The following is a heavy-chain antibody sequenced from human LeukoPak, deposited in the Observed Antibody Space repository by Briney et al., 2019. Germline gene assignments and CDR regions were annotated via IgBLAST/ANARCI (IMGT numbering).Heavy chain of an antibody. CDR2: IYYSGST. D-gene: IGHD3-10*01. J-gene: IGHJ4*02. CDR1: GGSISSYY. Sequence: PSETLSLTRTVSGGSISSYYWSWIRQPPGKGLEWIGYIYYSGSTNYNPSLKSRVTISVDTSKNQFSLKLSSVTAADTAAYYCARLKGRRFGELYYFDYWGQGTLVTVSS. V-gene: IGHV4-59*01. CDR3: ARLKGRRFGELYYFDY.